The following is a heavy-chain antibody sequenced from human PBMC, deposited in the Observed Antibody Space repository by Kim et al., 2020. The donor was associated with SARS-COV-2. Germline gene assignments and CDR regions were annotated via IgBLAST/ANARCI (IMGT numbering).Heavy chain of an antibody. V-gene: IGHV4-39*01. CDR1: GGSISSSSYY. CDR3: ARYSLERSNFDY. CDR2: IYYSGST. J-gene: IGHJ4*02. Sequence: SETLSPTCTVSGGSISSSSYYWGWIRQPPGKGLEWIGSIYYSGSTYYNPSLKSRVTISVDTSKNQFSLKLSSVTAADTAVYYCARYSLERSNFDYWGQGT. D-gene: IGHD1-1*01.